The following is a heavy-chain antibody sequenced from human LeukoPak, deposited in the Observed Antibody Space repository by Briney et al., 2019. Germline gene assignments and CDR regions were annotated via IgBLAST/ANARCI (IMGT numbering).Heavy chain of an antibody. D-gene: IGHD6-13*01. Sequence: ASVKVSCKASGYTFASYDINWVRQATGQGLEWMGWMNLNSGNTGYAQKFQGRVTMTRNTSIRTAYMELSSLRPEDTAVYYCARGVGSSWQWWFDPWGQGTLVTVSS. CDR2: MNLNSGNT. V-gene: IGHV1-8*01. J-gene: IGHJ5*02. CDR3: ARGVGSSWQWWFDP. CDR1: GYTFASYD.